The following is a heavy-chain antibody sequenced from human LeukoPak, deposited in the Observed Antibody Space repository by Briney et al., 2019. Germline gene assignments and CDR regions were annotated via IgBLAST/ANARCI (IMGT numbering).Heavy chain of an antibody. CDR1: GGSVTSGIYH. V-gene: IGHV4-39*06. J-gene: IGHJ5*02. D-gene: IGHD3-16*01. Sequence: SETLSLTCTVSGGSVTSGIYHWGWIRQSPGKGLEWIGSVYFDGGTHYNPSLQSRVTVSIDTSKNQFTLRLSSVTAADTALYYCARDHYYDGRGRFDPWGQGTLVTVSS. CDR3: ARDHYYDGRGRFDP. CDR2: VYFDGGT.